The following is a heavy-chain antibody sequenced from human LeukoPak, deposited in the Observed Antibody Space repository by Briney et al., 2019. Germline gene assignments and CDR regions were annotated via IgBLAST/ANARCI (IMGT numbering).Heavy chain of an antibody. CDR2: TYYRSKWYN. CDR3: ARAQWLVPFDP. V-gene: IGHV6-1*01. Sequence: SQTLSLTCAISGDSVSSNSAAWNWISQSPSIGLEWLGRTYYRSKWYNDYAVSVKSRITINADTSKNQFSLQLNSVTPEDTAVYYCARAQWLVPFDPWGQGTLVTVSS. D-gene: IGHD6-19*01. J-gene: IGHJ5*02. CDR1: GDSVSSNSAA.